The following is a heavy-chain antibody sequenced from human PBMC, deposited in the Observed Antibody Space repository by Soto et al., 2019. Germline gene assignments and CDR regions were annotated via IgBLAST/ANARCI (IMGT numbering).Heavy chain of an antibody. D-gene: IGHD6-19*01. Sequence: EVQLLESGGGSVQPGGSLRLSCAASGFTFSTFSMNWVRQAPGRGLEWISYISGGGRPISYADSVKGRFTIPRDNAKNSLSLQMDSLTAEDTAVYYCARDLGWAFDSWGQGTLVTGSS. CDR1: GFTFSTFS. CDR2: ISGGGRPI. J-gene: IGHJ4*02. V-gene: IGHV3-48*01. CDR3: ARDLGWAFDS.